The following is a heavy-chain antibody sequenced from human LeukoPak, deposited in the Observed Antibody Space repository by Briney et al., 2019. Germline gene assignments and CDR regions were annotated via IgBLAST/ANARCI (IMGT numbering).Heavy chain of an antibody. J-gene: IGHJ4*02. Sequence: GGSPRLSCAASGFTFSSYAMSWVRQAPGKGLEWVSAIRGSGGSTYYADSVKGRFTISRDNSKKTLYLQMNSLRAEDTGVYYCAKGVATIRRGFDYWGQGTLVTVSS. CDR2: IRGSGGST. V-gene: IGHV3-23*01. CDR1: GFTFSSYA. CDR3: AKGVATIRRGFDY. D-gene: IGHD5-12*01.